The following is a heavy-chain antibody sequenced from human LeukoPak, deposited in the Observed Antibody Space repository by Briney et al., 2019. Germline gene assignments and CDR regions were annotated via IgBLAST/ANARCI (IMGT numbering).Heavy chain of an antibody. Sequence: GGSLRLSCPASGFIFSDSAMHWVRQTSGNGLEWVGHVRSKPNNYATEYAASVKGRFTISRDDSKNTAYLQMNSLKAEDTAVYYCSSPAHDFDVWSGYYSFWGPGILVTVSS. CDR2: VRSKPNNYAT. J-gene: IGHJ4*02. CDR3: SSPAHDFDVWSGYYSF. V-gene: IGHV3-73*01. CDR1: GFIFSDSA. D-gene: IGHD3-3*01.